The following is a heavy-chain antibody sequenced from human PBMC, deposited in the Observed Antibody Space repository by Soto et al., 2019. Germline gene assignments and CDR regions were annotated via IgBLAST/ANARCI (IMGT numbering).Heavy chain of an antibody. CDR1: GFSSIDYW. CDR2: IIQDGRAI. CDR3: ARGGELSLLPLDY. D-gene: IGHD2-15*01. J-gene: IGHJ4*02. Sequence: TGGSLRLSCAASGFSSIDYWMSWVRQAPGRGLEWVAHIIQDGRAIYYVDSVRGRFTISRDSAGNSVFLEMHRLRVEDTAVYYCARGGELSLLPLDYWGLGTLVTVSS. V-gene: IGHV3-7*03.